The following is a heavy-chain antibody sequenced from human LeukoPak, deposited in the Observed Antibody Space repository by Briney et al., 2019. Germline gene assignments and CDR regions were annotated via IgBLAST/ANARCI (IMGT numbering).Heavy chain of an antibody. V-gene: IGHV3-30-3*01. CDR1: GFTFGSYA. CDR2: ISYDGSNK. J-gene: IGHJ2*01. CDR3: ARGIAAAVIKVWYFDL. Sequence: GGSLRLSCAASGFTFGSYAMHWVRQAPGKGLEWVAVISYDGSNKYYADSVKGRFTISRDNSKNTLYLQMNSLRAEDTAVYYCARGIAAAVIKVWYFDLWGRGTLVTVSS. D-gene: IGHD6-13*01.